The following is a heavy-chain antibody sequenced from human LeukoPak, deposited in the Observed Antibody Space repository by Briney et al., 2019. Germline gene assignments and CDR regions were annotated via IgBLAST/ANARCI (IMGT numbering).Heavy chain of an antibody. J-gene: IGHJ6*02. D-gene: IGHD1-26*01. V-gene: IGHV3-20*04. CDR2: INWNGGST. Sequence: GGSLRLSCAVSGFTFDDHGMSWVRQAPGKGLEWVSGINWNGGSTGYADSVKGRFTISRDNSKNTLSLQMNSLRAEDTAVYYCAKGRVGANGYYYYGMDVWGQGTTVTVSS. CDR1: GFTFDDHG. CDR3: AKGRVGANGYYYYGMDV.